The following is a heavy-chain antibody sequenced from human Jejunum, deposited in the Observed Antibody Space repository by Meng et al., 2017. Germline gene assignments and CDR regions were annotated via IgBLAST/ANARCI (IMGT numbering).Heavy chain of an antibody. CDR3: AKLTSF. CDR1: GFTFSSSS. Sequence: GESLKISCAVSGFTFSSSSMSWVRQAPGKGLEWVSTFAANNSTYYAESVKGRFTISRDNSENTLSLQMNSLRAEDTAVYYCAKLTSFWGQGTLVTVSS. D-gene: IGHD3-16*01. J-gene: IGHJ4*02. V-gene: IGHV3-23*01. CDR2: FAANNST.